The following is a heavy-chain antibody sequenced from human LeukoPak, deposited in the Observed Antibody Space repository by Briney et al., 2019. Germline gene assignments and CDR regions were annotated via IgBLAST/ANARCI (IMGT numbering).Heavy chain of an antibody. D-gene: IGHD4-17*01. Sequence: SETLSLTCTVSGGSISSGSYYWSWIRQPAGKGLEWIGSIYYSGSTYYNPSLKSRVTISVDTSKNQFSLKLSSVTAADTAVYYCARERMTTPLDYWGQGTLVTVSS. CDR1: GGSISSGSYY. V-gene: IGHV4-39*07. J-gene: IGHJ4*02. CDR3: ARERMTTPLDY. CDR2: IYYSGST.